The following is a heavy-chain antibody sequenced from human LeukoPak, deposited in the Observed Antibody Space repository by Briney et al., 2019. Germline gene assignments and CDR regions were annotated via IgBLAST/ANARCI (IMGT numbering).Heavy chain of an antibody. CDR2: IYTSGST. J-gene: IGHJ1*01. V-gene: IGHV4-61*02. D-gene: IGHD3-10*01. Sequence: TSQTLSLTCTVSGGSISSGSYYWSWIRQPAGKGLEWIGRIYTSGSTNYNPSLKSRVTISVDTSKNQFSLKLSSVTAADTAVYYCARVGRSEYFQHWGQGTLVTVS. CDR3: ARVGRSEYFQH. CDR1: GGSISSGSYY.